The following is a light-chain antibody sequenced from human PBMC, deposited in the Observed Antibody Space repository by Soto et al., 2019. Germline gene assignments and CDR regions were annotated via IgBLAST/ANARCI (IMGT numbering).Light chain of an antibody. CDR2: DSS. CDR1: YDISSS. CDR3: QQLSHYPYT. V-gene: IGKV1-9*01. J-gene: IGKJ2*01. Sequence: DIQLTQSPSFLSASVEDRVTISCRASYDISSSLAWYQQEPGKPPKLLIYDSSTLHNGVPSRFTGSGSGRKFTLTISGLQFGDFATYFCQQLSHYPYTFGQGTKLEI.